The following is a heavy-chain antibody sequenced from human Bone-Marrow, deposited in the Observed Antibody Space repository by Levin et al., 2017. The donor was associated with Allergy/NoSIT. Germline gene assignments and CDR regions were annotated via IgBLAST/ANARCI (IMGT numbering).Heavy chain of an antibody. CDR2: IHSDGMTT. J-gene: IGHJ4*02. D-gene: IGHD6-13*01. CDR3: ARHRAAWYFDY. CDR1: GFTFSNYG. V-gene: IGHV3-74*01. Sequence: GESLKISCEASGFTFSNYGMHWVRQAPGKGLVWVSRIHSDGMTTTYADAVKGRFTISRDDAKNTLFLQMNSLRAEDTAVYFCARHRAAWYFDYWGRGTRVTVSS.